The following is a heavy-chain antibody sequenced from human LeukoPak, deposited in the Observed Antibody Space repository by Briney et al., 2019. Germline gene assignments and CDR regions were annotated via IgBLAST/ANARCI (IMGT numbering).Heavy chain of an antibody. CDR2: ISGSGGST. V-gene: IGHV3-23*01. J-gene: IGHJ4*02. CDR3: AKRIAVAGPHRALDY. CDR1: GLTFYSYA. D-gene: IGHD6-19*01. Sequence: GGFLRLSCAASGLTFYSYAMSWVRQAPGKGLEWVSAISGSGGSTFYADSVKGRFTISRDNSKNTLYLQMNSLRAEDTAVYYCAKRIAVAGPHRALDYWGQGTLVTVSS.